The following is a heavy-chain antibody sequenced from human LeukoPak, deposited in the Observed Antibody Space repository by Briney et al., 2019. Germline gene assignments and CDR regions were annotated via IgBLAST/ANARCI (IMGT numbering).Heavy chain of an antibody. V-gene: IGHV3-7*03. CDR2: IKLDGSEK. J-gene: IGHJ4*02. D-gene: IGHD3-3*01. CDR1: GFTFTSYA. Sequence: GGSLRLSCAASGFTFTSYAMNWVRQAPGKGLEWVANIKLDGSEKSCVDSVKGRFTISRDNTKNSLYLQMNSLRAEDTAVFYCARDQCDTWSRRGNFDSWGQGTLVIVSS. CDR3: ARDQCDTWSRRGNFDS.